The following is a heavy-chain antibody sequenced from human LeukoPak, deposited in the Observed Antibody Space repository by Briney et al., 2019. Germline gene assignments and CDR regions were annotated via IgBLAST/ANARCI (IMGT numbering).Heavy chain of an antibody. Sequence: GESLKISCKGSGYSFTSYWIGWVRQMPGKGLEWMGIIYPGDSDTRYSPSFQGQVTISADKSISTAYLQWGSLQASDTAVYYCARQRHLNIVATMDVWGQGTTVTVSS. CDR1: GYSFTSYW. D-gene: IGHD5-12*01. CDR2: IYPGDSDT. J-gene: IGHJ6*02. CDR3: ARQRHLNIVATMDV. V-gene: IGHV5-51*01.